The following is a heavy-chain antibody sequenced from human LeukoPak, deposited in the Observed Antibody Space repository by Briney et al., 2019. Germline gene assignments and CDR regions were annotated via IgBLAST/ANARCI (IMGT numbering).Heavy chain of an antibody. V-gene: IGHV4-39*01. J-gene: IGHJ3*01. CDR2: IYYSRST. Sequence: SETLSLTCTVSGGSISSSSYYWGWIRQPPGKGLEWIGSIYYSRSTYYNPSLKSRVTISVDTSKNQFSLKLSSVTAADTAVYYCARWAWQQLEWGQGTMVTVSS. CDR3: ARWAWQQLE. D-gene: IGHD6-13*01. CDR1: GGSISSSSYY.